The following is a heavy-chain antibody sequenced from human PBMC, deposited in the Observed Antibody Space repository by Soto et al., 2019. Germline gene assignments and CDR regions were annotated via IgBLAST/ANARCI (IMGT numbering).Heavy chain of an antibody. CDR3: ARSGSYSYYYYYYGMDV. J-gene: IGHJ6*02. D-gene: IGHD1-26*01. CDR2: ISAYNGNT. V-gene: IGHV1-18*01. CDR1: GYTFTSYG. Sequence: GASVKVSCKASGYTFTSYGISWVRQAPGQGLEWMGWISAYNGNTNYAQKLQGRVTMTTDTSTSTAYMELRSLRSDDTAVYYCARSGSYSYYYYYYGMDVWGQGTTVTVS.